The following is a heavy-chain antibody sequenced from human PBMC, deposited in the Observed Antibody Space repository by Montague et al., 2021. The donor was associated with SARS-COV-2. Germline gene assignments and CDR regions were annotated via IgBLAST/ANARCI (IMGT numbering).Heavy chain of an antibody. CDR3: ARGRTVTTFYYYYYGMDV. D-gene: IGHD4-17*01. Sequence: SETLSLTCAVYGGSFSGYYWSWIRQPPGKGLEWIGEINHSGSTXXXPSXXXRATISVDTSKNQFSLKLSSVTAADTAVYYCARGRTVTTFYYYYYGMDVWGQGTTVTVSS. CDR2: INHSGST. J-gene: IGHJ6*02. CDR1: GGSFSGYY. V-gene: IGHV4-34*01.